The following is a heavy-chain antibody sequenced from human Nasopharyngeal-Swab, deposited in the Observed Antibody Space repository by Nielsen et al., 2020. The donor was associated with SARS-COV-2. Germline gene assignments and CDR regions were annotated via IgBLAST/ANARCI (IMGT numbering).Heavy chain of an antibody. V-gene: IGHV4-39*02. CDR1: GGSLSSTNYY. Sequence: SETLSLTCIVSGGSLSSTNYYWGWIRQSPRKGLEWIGSINDSGNTYYNPSLKSRATMSVDTSKKYFSLKLTSVTAPDTAVYYCARSLCDSDCYAVGYFDYWGQGSLVTVSS. CDR2: INDSGNT. CDR3: ARSLCDSDCYAVGYFDY. D-gene: IGHD2-21*02. J-gene: IGHJ4*02.